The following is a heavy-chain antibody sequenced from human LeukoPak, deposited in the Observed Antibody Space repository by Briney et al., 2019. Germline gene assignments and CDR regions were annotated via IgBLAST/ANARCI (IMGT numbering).Heavy chain of an antibody. CDR3: ARGAALQIFGPPNYFDY. D-gene: IGHD3/OR15-3a*01. J-gene: IGHJ4*02. CDR2: IYTSGST. CDR1: GGSISSYY. V-gene: IGHV4-4*07. Sequence: SETLSLTCTVSGGSISSYYWSWIRQPAGRGLEWIGRIYTSGSTNYNPSLKSRVTMSVDTSKNQFSLKLSSVTAADTAVYYCARGAALQIFGPPNYFDYWGQGTLVTVSS.